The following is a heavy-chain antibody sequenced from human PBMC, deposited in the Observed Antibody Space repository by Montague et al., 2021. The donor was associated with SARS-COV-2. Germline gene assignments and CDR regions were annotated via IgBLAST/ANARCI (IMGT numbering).Heavy chain of an antibody. CDR3: ARGVKSTIRGIITKRTPLPRGNMDV. CDR2: VDTAGDP. J-gene: IGHJ6*02. Sequence: FLRLSCAASGLPFSSYDFHWVRQGTGKGLEWVSAVDTAGDPYYADSVKGRFTISRENAKNYVYLQLDSLRAGDTAVYYCARGVKSTIRGIITKRTPLPRGNMDVWGQGTAVIVSS. V-gene: IGHV3-13*05. CDR1: GLPFSSYD. D-gene: IGHD3-10*01.